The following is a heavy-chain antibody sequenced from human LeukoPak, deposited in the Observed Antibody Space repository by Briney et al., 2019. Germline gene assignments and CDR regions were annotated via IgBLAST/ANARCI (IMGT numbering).Heavy chain of an antibody. D-gene: IGHD6-13*01. CDR1: GFTFSSYS. CDR3: ASSGYSSSWLSY. Sequence: GGSLRLSCAASGFTFSSYSMNWVRQAPGKGLEWVSSISSSSSYIYYADSVKGRFTISRDNAKNSLYLQMNSLRAEDTAVYCCASSGYSSSWLSYWGQGTLVTVSS. V-gene: IGHV3-21*01. CDR2: ISSSSSYI. J-gene: IGHJ4*02.